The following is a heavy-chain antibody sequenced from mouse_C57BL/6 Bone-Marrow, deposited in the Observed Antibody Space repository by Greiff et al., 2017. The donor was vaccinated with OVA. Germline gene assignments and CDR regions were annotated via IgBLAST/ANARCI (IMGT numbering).Heavy chain of an antibody. CDR1: GFNIKDDY. J-gene: IGHJ4*01. CDR3: AFYDFMDD. V-gene: IGHV14-4*01. Sequence: VQLQQSGAELVRPGASVKLSCTASGFNIKDDYMHWVKQRPEQGLEWIGWIDPENGDTEYASKFQGKATITADTSSNTAYLQLSSLTSEDTAVYYCAFYDFMDDWGQGTSVTVSS. D-gene: IGHD2-4*01. CDR2: IDPENGDT.